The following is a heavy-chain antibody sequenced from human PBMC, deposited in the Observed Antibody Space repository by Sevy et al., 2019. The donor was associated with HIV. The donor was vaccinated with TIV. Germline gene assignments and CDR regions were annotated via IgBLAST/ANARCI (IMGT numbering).Heavy chain of an antibody. CDR2: ISSSSSYI. CDR3: ARVRGSSWYYFDY. V-gene: IGHV3-21*01. CDR1: GFTFSSYS. J-gene: IGHJ4*02. Sequence: GRSLRLSCAASGFTFSSYSMNWVRQAPGKGLEWVSSISSSSSYIYYADSVKGRFTISRDNAKNSLYLQMNSLRAEDTAVYYCARVRGSSWYYFDYWGQGTLVTVSS. D-gene: IGHD6-13*01.